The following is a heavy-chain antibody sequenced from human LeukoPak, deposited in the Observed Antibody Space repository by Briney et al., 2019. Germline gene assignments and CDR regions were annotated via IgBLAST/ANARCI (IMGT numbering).Heavy chain of an antibody. CDR1: GFTFSGYW. V-gene: IGHV3-74*01. J-gene: IGHJ4*02. Sequence: PGGSLRLSRAASGFTFSGYWIHWVRQAPVKGLEWVSRVNSDGSRTDYADSVKGRFTISRDNAKNTLYLHMHSLRPEDTAVYYCTRSPYSSSWTFEYWGQGTLVSVPS. CDR3: TRSPYSSSWTFEY. CDR2: VNSDGSRT. D-gene: IGHD6-13*01.